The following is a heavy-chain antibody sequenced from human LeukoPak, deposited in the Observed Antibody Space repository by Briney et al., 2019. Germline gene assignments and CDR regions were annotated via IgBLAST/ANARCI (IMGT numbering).Heavy chain of an antibody. V-gene: IGHV3-23*01. CDR1: GFTFSSYA. J-gene: IGHJ4*02. Sequence: GGSLRLSCAASGFTFSSYAMSWVRQAPGKGLEWVSAISGSGGSTYYADSVKGRFTISRDNSKNTLYLQMNSLRAEDTAVYYCAKDWNGYDSSSYNERLDYWGQGTLVTVSS. D-gene: IGHD3-22*01. CDR2: ISGSGGST. CDR3: AKDWNGYDSSSYNERLDY.